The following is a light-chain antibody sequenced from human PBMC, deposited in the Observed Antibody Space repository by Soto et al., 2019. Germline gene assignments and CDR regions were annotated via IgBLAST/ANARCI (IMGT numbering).Light chain of an antibody. V-gene: IGKV3-11*01. J-gene: IGKJ1*01. Sequence: EVVMTQSPASLSLSPGAGATLSCWASQPVSDKLAWYQQKPGQAPRLLIYGASARATGIPARFSGSGSGTDFTLTISSLEPEDFAVYYCQQRSNWPTTFGQGTKVDIK. CDR3: QQRSNWPTT. CDR2: GAS. CDR1: QPVSDK.